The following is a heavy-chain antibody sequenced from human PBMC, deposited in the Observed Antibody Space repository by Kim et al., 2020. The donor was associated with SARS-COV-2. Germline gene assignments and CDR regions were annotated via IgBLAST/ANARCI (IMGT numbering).Heavy chain of an antibody. J-gene: IGHJ4*02. CDR2: ISYDGSNK. V-gene: IGHV3-30*18. CDR3: AKALPPGDHMNDVLNY. D-gene: IGHD1-1*01. Sequence: GGSLRLSCAASGFTFSSYGMHWVRQAPGKGLEWVAVISYDGSNKYYADSVKGRFTISRDNSKNTLYLQMNSLRAEDTAVYYCAKALPPGDHMNDVLNYWGQGTLVTVSS. CDR1: GFTFSSYG.